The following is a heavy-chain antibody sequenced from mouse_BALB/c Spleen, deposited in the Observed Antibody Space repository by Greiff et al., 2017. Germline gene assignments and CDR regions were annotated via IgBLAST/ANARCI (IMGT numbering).Heavy chain of an antibody. CDR3: TRCEITTVYYAMDY. J-gene: IGHJ4*01. CDR2: IYPGNSDT. CDR1: GYSFTSYW. D-gene: IGHD2-4*01. Sequence: EVQLQQSGTVLARPGASVKMSCKASGYSFTSYWMHWVKQRPGQGLEWIGAIYPGNSDTSYNQKFKGKAKLTAVTSASTAYMELSSLTNEDSAVYYCTRCEITTVYYAMDYWGQGTSVTVSS. V-gene: IGHV1-5*01.